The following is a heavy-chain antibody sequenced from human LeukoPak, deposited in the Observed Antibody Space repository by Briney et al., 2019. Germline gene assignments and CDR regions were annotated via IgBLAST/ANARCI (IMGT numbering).Heavy chain of an antibody. Sequence: GASVKVSCKASGYTFTSYAIHWVRQAPGQGLEWMGWITPSGGTNYPQKFQGRVAITWDTSITTAYMDLSRLTSDDTAVYYCARDRYGDGFAHLDYWGQGALVTLSS. D-gene: IGHD5-24*01. CDR2: ITPSGGT. V-gene: IGHV1-2*02. J-gene: IGHJ4*02. CDR3: ARDRYGDGFAHLDY. CDR1: GYTFTSYA.